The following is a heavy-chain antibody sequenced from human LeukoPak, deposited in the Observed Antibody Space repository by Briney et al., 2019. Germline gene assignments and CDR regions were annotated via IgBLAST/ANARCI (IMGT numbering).Heavy chain of an antibody. V-gene: IGHV3-33*01. J-gene: IGHJ4*02. D-gene: IGHD1-26*01. Sequence: HPGGSLRLSCAASGFTFSSYGMHWVRQAPGKGLEWVAVIYYDGSNQYYVDSVKGRFTVSRDNAKNTLYLQMDSLRAEDTAVYYCATDRNSGKYYDYWGQGTLVTVSS. CDR2: IYYDGSNQ. CDR1: GFTFSSYG. CDR3: ATDRNSGKYYDY.